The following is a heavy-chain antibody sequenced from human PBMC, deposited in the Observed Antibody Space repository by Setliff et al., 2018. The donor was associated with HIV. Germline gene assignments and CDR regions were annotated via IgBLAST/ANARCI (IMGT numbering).Heavy chain of an antibody. CDR2: IYYSGST. Sequence: SETLSLTCTVSGGSISSHYWTWIRQPPGKGLEWIGYIYYSGSTNYNPSLKSRVTISVDTSKNQFSLKLSSVTAADTAVYYCARSNYYDSSGYLITLFDYWGQGTLVTV. CDR1: GGSISSHY. CDR3: ARSNYYDSSGYLITLFDY. J-gene: IGHJ4*02. D-gene: IGHD3-22*01. V-gene: IGHV4-59*11.